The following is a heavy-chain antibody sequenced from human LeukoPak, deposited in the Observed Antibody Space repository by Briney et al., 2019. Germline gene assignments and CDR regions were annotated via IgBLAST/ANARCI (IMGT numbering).Heavy chain of an antibody. CDR2: INQDGTEK. Sequence: GGSLRLSCAASGFTFSYYWMSWVRQAPGKGLEWVASINQDGTEKYLVGSVKGRFTISRDDAQNSLHLQMSSLRAEDTALYYCAKGNQVVVIGDYFDYWGQGTLVTVSS. J-gene: IGHJ4*02. V-gene: IGHV3-7*03. CDR3: AKGNQVVVIGDYFDY. D-gene: IGHD3-22*01. CDR1: GFTFSYYW.